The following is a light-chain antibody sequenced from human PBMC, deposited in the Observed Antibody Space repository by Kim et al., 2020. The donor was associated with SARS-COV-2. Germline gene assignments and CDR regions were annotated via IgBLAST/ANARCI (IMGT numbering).Light chain of an antibody. CDR1: QSVTSN. CDR2: DAS. Sequence: VSPGERVTLSFRASQSVTSNLAWYQQKPGQTPSLLIYDASTRATDIPGRFSGSGSGAEFTLTISSLQSEDFAVYYCQQYHKWPLTFGGGTKVDIK. V-gene: IGKV3-15*01. J-gene: IGKJ4*01. CDR3: QQYHKWPLT.